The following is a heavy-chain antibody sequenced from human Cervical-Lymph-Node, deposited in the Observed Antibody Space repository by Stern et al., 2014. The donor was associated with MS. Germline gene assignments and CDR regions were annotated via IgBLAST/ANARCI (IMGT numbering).Heavy chain of an antibody. CDR1: GYSLSDLS. Sequence: VQLLQSGAEVKKPGASVKVSCRVSGYSLSDLSMHWVRQAPGKGLEWMGGFEPEDGDTIYAQKFQGRVTMTEDTSADTVFMELSSLRSEDTAVYYCATDKSGLDYYAFDIWGQGTMVTVSS. D-gene: IGHD5-12*01. CDR2: FEPEDGDT. CDR3: ATDKSGLDYYAFDI. J-gene: IGHJ3*02. V-gene: IGHV1-24*01.